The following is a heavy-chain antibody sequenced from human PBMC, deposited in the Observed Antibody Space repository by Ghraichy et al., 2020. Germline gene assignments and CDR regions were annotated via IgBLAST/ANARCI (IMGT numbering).Heavy chain of an antibody. CDR3: TTLSMTVTHGGDY. CDR2: IKTRSSGGTT. V-gene: IGHV3-15*01. Sequence: RSLRLSCAASGLIFSDAWMSWVRQAPGRGLEWVGRIKTRSSGGTTDYAAPVKGRFTISRDDYEKTLYLQMNGLKTDDTGVYYCTTLSMTVTHGGDYWGRGTLVTVSS. D-gene: IGHD4-17*01. J-gene: IGHJ4*02. CDR1: GLIFSDAW.